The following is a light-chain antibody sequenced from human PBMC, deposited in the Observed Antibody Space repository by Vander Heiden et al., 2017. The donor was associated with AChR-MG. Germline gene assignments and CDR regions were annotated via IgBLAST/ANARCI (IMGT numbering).Light chain of an antibody. Sequence: QSVLTQPPSASGHPGQRVTTPCSGSSSNIGSNYVYGYQQLPGTAPKLLIYRNNQRPSGVPDRFSGSKSGTSASLAISGLRSEDEADYYCAAWDDSLSGRVFGGGTKLTVL. CDR2: RNN. J-gene: IGLJ3*02. CDR1: SSNIGSNY. CDR3: AAWDDSLSGRV. V-gene: IGLV1-47*01.